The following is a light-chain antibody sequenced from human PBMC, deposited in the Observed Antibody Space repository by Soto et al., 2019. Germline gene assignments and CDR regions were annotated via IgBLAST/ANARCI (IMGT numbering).Light chain of an antibody. CDR2: GAA. CDR1: QSVSSN. Sequence: EIVMTQSPATLSVSPGERATLSCRASQSVSSNLAWYQQKPGQAPRLLIYGAATRATGIPARFSGSASGTAFTLTIISLQSEDFAVYYCQQYNNWPPYTFGQGNKLEIK. J-gene: IGKJ2*01. CDR3: QQYNNWPPYT. V-gene: IGKV3-15*01.